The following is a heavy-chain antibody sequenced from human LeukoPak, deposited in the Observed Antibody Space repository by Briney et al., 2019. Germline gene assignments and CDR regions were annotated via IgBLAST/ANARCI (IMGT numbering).Heavy chain of an antibody. J-gene: IGHJ4*02. Sequence: GGSLRLSCAASGFSFSSYWMSWVRQAPGKGLEWVANIKQDGSQKYYVDSVKGRFTISRDNAKNSLYLQMNSLRVEDTAVYYCVRGLGTGSYWGQGALVTVSP. CDR3: VRGLGTGSY. CDR2: IKQDGSQK. D-gene: IGHD3-9*01. CDR1: GFSFSSYW. V-gene: IGHV3-7*03.